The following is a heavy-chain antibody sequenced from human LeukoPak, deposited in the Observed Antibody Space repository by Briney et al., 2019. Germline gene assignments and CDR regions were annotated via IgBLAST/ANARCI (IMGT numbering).Heavy chain of an antibody. CDR3: VKYGDYFYGMDV. J-gene: IGHJ6*04. CDR2: ISSNGGST. D-gene: IGHD4-17*01. V-gene: IGHV3-64D*06. Sequence: GGSLRLSCSASGFTFSSYAMHWVRQAPGKGLEYVSAISSNGGSTYYADPVKGRFTISRDNSKNTLYLQVSSLRAEDTAMYYCVKYGDYFYGMDVWGKGTTVTVSS. CDR1: GFTFSSYA.